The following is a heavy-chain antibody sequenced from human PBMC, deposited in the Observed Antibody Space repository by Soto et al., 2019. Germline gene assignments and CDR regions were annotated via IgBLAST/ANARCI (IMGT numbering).Heavy chain of an antibody. Sequence: GGSLRLSCVGSGFTFSTYSINWVRQAPGKGLEWVSSISSRSDIYYADSAKGRFTVSRDNSENTLYLQMNSLRAEDTAIYYCAKRNDGSKWPYYFDSWGQGTLVTVSS. CDR1: GFTFSTYS. CDR2: ISSRSDI. V-gene: IGHV3-21*04. D-gene: IGHD1-1*01. CDR3: AKRNDGSKWPYYFDS. J-gene: IGHJ4*02.